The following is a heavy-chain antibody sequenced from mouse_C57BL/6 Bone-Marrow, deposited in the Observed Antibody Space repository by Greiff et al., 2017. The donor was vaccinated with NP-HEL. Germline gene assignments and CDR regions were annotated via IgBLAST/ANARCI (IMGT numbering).Heavy chain of an antibody. J-gene: IGHJ2*01. D-gene: IGHD1-1*01. CDR3: TKTFLKVVATFDY. CDR2: IDPEDGDT. CDR1: GFNIKDYY. Sequence: VQLQQSGAELVRPGASVKLSCTASGFNIKDYYMHWVKQRPEQGLEWIGRIDPEDGDTEYAPKFQGKATMTADTSSNTAYLQLSSLTSEDTAVYYCTKTFLKVVATFDYWGQGTTLTVSS. V-gene: IGHV14-1*01.